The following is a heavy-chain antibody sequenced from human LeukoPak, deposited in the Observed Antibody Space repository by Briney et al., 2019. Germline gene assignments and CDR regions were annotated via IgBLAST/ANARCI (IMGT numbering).Heavy chain of an antibody. CDR1: GFTFSRYW. V-gene: IGHV3-7*05. J-gene: IGHJ4*02. CDR3: ARDNSGSDPEHWAR. Sequence: PGGSLRLSCAASGFTFSRYWISWVRQAPGKGLEWVANIKPDGSEKYYVDSVKGRFTISRDNAKNSLYLQVNSLRAEDTAVYYCARDNSGSDPEHWARWGQGTLVIVSS. D-gene: IGHD5-12*01. CDR2: IKPDGSEK.